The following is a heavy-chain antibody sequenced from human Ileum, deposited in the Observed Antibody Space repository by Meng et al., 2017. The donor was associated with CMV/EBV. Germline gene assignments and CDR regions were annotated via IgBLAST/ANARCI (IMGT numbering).Heavy chain of an antibody. J-gene: IGHJ3*02. CDR2: VDFNGVT. V-gene: IGHV4-59*11. CDR3: ARDSLGSTPWAFAI. CDR1: GTSMNRHY. Sequence: SETLSLTCTVSGTSMNRHYWTWIRRPPGKGLEWIGYVDFNGVTYYNPSLKSRVTISVDTSNNQFSLRLSSVTAADTAVYYCARDSLGSTPWAFAIWGQGTTVTVSS. D-gene: IGHD3-16*01.